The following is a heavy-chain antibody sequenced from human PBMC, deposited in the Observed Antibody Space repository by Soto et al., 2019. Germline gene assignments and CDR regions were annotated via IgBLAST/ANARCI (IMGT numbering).Heavy chain of an antibody. CDR3: ARGGAVAGPFDY. CDR2: INHSGST. CDR1: GGSFSGYY. Sequence: SETLSLTCAVYGGSFSGYYWSWIRQPPVKGLEWIGEINHSGSTNYNPSLKSRVTISVDASKNLFSLKLSSVTAADTAVYYCARGGAVAGPFDYWGQGTQVTGLL. D-gene: IGHD6-19*01. V-gene: IGHV4-34*01. J-gene: IGHJ4*02.